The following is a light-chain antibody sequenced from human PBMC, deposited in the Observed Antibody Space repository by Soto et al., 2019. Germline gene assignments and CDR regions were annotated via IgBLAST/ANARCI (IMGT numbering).Light chain of an antibody. J-gene: IGKJ1*01. CDR3: QQYNDWPQT. V-gene: IGKV3-15*01. Sequence: EIVMTQFPATLSVSPVERATLSCRASQSISNTLAWYQQRPGQAPRLLIYGASTRATGIPARFSGSGSGIEFTLTISSLQAEDFAVYYCQQYNDWPQTFGQGTKVDI. CDR2: GAS. CDR1: QSISNT.